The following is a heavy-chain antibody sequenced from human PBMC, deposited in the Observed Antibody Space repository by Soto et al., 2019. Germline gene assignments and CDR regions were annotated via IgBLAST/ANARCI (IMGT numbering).Heavy chain of an antibody. D-gene: IGHD2-15*01. CDR1: GFSLSTSGVG. J-gene: IGHJ4*02. CDR2: IYWDDDK. Sequence: QITLKESGPTLVKPTQTLTLTCTFSGFSLSTSGVGVGWIRQPPGKALEWLALIYWDDDKRYSPSLKSRLTTPQDSSKNQVALTLTVTDHVDTAPYYCAHSSCLSGGSCYSGADYWGQGTLVTVSS. V-gene: IGHV2-5*02. CDR3: AHSSCLSGGSCYSGADY.